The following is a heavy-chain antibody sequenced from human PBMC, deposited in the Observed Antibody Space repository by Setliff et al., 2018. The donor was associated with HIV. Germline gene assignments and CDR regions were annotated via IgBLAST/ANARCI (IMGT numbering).Heavy chain of an antibody. CDR3: ARDTSFGY. Sequence: SETLSLTCTVSRGSISRYYWSWIRQPPGKGLEWIGYIYYTGTTKYNPSLKSRVTMSVDTSKNQFSLKLTSVTAADTAVYFCARDTSFGYWGQGTLVTVSS. V-gene: IGHV4-59*01. CDR1: RGSISRYY. CDR2: IYYTGTT. J-gene: IGHJ4*02.